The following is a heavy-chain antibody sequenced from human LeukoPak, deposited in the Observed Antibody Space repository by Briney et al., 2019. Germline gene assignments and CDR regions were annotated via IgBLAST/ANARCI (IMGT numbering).Heavy chain of an antibody. CDR2: ISYDGSNK. V-gene: IGHV3-30*04. Sequence: PGGSLRLSCAASGFTFSRHAMHWVRQAPGKGLEWVAVISYDGSNKYYADSVKGRFTISRDNSKNTLYLQMNSLRAEDTAVYYCAKELEGGYSYTPPDYWGQGTLVTVSS. CDR3: AKELEGGYSYTPPDY. CDR1: GFTFSRHA. D-gene: IGHD5-18*01. J-gene: IGHJ4*02.